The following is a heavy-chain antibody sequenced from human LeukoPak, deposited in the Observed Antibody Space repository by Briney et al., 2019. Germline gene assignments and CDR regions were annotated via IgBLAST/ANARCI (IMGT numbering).Heavy chain of an antibody. J-gene: IGHJ4*02. CDR2: INPKSGGT. CDR1: EYSSTGSF. CDR3: ARSELWAFDF. V-gene: IGHV1-2*02. D-gene: IGHD3-10*01. Sequence: ASVKDSCEAPEYSSTGSFLHSVPQAPGQGLEWMGWINPKSGGTNYAQKFQGRVTMTRDTSISTAYMELSSLRSDVIGVYFWARSELWAFDFWGQGTMVTVSS.